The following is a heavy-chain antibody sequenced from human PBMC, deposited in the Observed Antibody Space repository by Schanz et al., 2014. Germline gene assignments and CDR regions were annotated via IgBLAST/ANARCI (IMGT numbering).Heavy chain of an antibody. V-gene: IGHV3-23*01. CDR1: GFTFSNHA. Sequence: EVHLLESGGGLVQPGGSLRLSCAASGFTFSNHALSWVRQAPGKGLEWVSGIGGSGDSTHYADSVKGRFTISRDNSKNTLYLQMNSLRADDTAVYYCAKDHPSSGWPAFDVWGQGTLVTVSS. CDR3: AKDHPSSGWPAFDV. D-gene: IGHD6-19*01. J-gene: IGHJ4*02. CDR2: IGGSGDST.